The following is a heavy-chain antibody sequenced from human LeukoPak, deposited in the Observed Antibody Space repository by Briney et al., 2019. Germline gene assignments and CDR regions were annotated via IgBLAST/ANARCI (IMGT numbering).Heavy chain of an antibody. Sequence: SETQSLTCTVSGGSISSYYWSWIRQPPGKGLEWIGYIYYSGSTNYNPSLKSRVTISVDTSKNQFSLKLSSVTAADTAVYYCARGGSGSYGFDYWGQGTLVTVSS. CDR3: ARGGSGSYGFDY. D-gene: IGHD3-10*01. CDR1: GGSISSYY. V-gene: IGHV4-59*01. CDR2: IYYSGST. J-gene: IGHJ4*02.